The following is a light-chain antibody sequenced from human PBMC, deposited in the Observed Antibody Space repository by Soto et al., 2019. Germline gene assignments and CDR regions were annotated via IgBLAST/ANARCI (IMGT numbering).Light chain of an antibody. Sequence: DIQMTQSPSTLSASVGDRVTITCRASQSISSWLAWYQQKPGKAPKLLIYKASSLESGVPSRFSGSGSGTEFTLTISSLQPDDFATYYCQQYNSYPETFGQWTKVEIK. J-gene: IGKJ1*01. CDR1: QSISSW. CDR3: QQYNSYPET. V-gene: IGKV1-5*03. CDR2: KAS.